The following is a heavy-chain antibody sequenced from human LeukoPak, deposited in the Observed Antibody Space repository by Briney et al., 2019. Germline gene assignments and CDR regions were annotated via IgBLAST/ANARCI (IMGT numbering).Heavy chain of an antibody. V-gene: IGHV3-48*02. J-gene: IGHJ4*02. D-gene: IGHD2-15*01. Sequence: GGSLRLSCVASGFTFSSYSMNWVRQAPGKGLERVSYISSSISTVYYADSVRGRFTISRDNAKNSLYLQMNSLRDEGTAVYYCARGCSPGTCSPFDYWGQGTLVTVSS. CDR1: GFTFSSYS. CDR3: ARGCSPGTCSPFDY. CDR2: ISSSISTV.